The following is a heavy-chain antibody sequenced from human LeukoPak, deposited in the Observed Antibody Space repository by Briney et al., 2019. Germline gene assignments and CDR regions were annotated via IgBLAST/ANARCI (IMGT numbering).Heavy chain of an antibody. CDR1: GFTFSSYG. CDR2: ISNKGGST. V-gene: IGHV3-64D*09. CDR3: VKSGTWADFDS. D-gene: IGHD1-26*01. J-gene: IGHJ4*02. Sequence: GSLRLSCSASGFTFSSYGMHWVRQAPGKGLEYVSGISNKGGSTYYAGSVKGRFTISRDNSKNTLHLQMSSLRADDTAVYYCVKSGTWADFDSWGQGTLVTVSS.